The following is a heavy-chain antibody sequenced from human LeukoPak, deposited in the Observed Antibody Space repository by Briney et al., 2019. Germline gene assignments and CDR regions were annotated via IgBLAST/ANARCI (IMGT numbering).Heavy chain of an antibody. Sequence: SETLSLTCTVSDASITNVNYYWGWIRQPPGKGLEWIASFYYSGSTYYSPFFRGRVTISVETSKSQFSLRLNSVTAADTAIYFCAKGGDWGYYYYMDVWGKGTTVTVSS. J-gene: IGHJ6*03. CDR1: DASITNVNYY. D-gene: IGHD7-27*01. V-gene: IGHV4-39*01. CDR3: AKGGDWGYYYYMDV. CDR2: FYYSGST.